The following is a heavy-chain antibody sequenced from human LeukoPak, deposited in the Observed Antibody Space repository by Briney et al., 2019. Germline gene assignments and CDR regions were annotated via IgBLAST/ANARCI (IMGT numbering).Heavy chain of an antibody. CDR1: GGSISRYY. Sequence: PSETLSLTCTVSGGSISRYYCSWIRQPPGKGLECIGYIYYIESTNYNPSLKSRVTISIDTSKNQFSLKLISVTAADTAVYYCASFFSATRGELLDWGQGTLVTVSS. CDR3: ASFFSATRGELLD. J-gene: IGHJ4*02. D-gene: IGHD3-10*01. CDR2: IYYIEST. V-gene: IGHV4-59*01.